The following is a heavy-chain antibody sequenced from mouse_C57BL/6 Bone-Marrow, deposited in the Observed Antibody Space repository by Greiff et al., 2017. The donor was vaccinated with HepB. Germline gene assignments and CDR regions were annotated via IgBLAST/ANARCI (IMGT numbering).Heavy chain of an antibody. D-gene: IGHD1-1*01. Sequence: EVQVVESGGGLVQPKGSLKLSCAASGFSFNTYAMNWVRQAPGKGLEWVARIRSKSNNYATYYADSVKDRFTISRDDSESMLYLQMNNLKTEDTAMYYCVRHDYYGSSGDWYFDVWGTGTTVTVSS. CDR1: GFSFNTYA. J-gene: IGHJ1*03. CDR2: IRSKSNNYAT. V-gene: IGHV10-1*01. CDR3: VRHDYYGSSGDWYFDV.